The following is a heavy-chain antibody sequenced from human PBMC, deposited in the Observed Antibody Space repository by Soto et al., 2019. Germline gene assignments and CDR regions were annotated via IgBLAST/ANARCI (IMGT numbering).Heavy chain of an antibody. D-gene: IGHD3-3*01. V-gene: IGHV3-15*01. CDR2: IKNKMEGGTT. J-gene: IGHJ4*02. CDR3: ARNWNFDY. Sequence: PGGSLRLSCAASGFTLSNAWVSWVRQAPGKGLEWVGRIKNKMEGGTTDYAAPVKGRFTISRDDSKNMLYLQLNSLITDDTAVYYSARNWNFDYWGQGTLVTASS. CDR1: GFTLSNAW.